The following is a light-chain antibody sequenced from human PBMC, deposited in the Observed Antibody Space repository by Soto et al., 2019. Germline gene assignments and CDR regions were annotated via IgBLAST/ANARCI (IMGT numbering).Light chain of an antibody. V-gene: IGKV3-11*01. CDR2: DAS. J-gene: IGKJ4*01. CDR1: QSVGSY. Sequence: ETVLTQSPATLSLSPGQRATFSCRASQSVGSYLAWYQQKPGQAPRLLIYDASNRATGTPARFSGSGSGTDFTLTITSLEPEDFAVYFCQQRTDWPLTFGGGTKVDIK. CDR3: QQRTDWPLT.